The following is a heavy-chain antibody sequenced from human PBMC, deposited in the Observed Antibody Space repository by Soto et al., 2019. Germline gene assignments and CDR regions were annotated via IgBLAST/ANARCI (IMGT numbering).Heavy chain of an antibody. CDR1: GFTFSSYS. J-gene: IGHJ4*02. Sequence: GGSLRLSCAASGFTFSSYSMNWVRQAPGKGLEWVSSISSSSSYIYYADSVKGRFTISRDNAKNSLYLQMNGLRAEDTAVYYCARDPPYYDILTGDYWGQGTLVTVSS. D-gene: IGHD3-9*01. CDR2: ISSSSSYI. CDR3: ARDPPYYDILTGDY. V-gene: IGHV3-21*01.